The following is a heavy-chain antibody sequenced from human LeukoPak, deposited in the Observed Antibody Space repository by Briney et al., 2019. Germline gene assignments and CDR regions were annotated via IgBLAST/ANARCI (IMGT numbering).Heavy chain of an antibody. D-gene: IGHD3-9*01. V-gene: IGHV1-2*02. CDR3: ARSPHILTGENFDY. J-gene: IGHJ4*02. CDR2: INPNSGGT. Sequence: ASVKVSCKASGYTFTSYYMHWVRQAPGQGLEWMGWINPNSGGTNYAQKFQGRVSMTRDTSISTAYMHLSRLRSADTAVYYCARSPHILTGENFDYWGQGTLLTVSS. CDR1: GYTFTSYY.